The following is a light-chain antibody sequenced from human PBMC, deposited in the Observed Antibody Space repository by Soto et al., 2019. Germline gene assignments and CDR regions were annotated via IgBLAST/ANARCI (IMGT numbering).Light chain of an antibody. V-gene: IGKV3-15*01. CDR1: QSVSSN. Sequence: EIVLTQSPATLSVSPGESATLACRASQSVSSNLAWYQQKPGQATRLIIYGVSTRANGIPARFSGSGSETKFTLTISSLQSEDFAVYYCQQYNNWHPLTFGGGTKVDIK. J-gene: IGKJ4*01. CDR3: QQYNNWHPLT. CDR2: GVS.